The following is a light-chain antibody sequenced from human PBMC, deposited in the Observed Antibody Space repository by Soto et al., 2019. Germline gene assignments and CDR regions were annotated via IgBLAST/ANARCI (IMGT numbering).Light chain of an antibody. CDR2: GNS. CDR3: QSYDSSLRGSV. CDR1: SSNIGAGYD. Sequence: QSVLTQPPSVAGAPGQRVTISCTGGSSNIGAGYDVHWYQQLPGTAPKLLISGNSDRPSGVPDRFSGSKSGTSASLAITGLQAEDESDYYCQSYDSSLRGSVFGGGTKLTVL. J-gene: IGLJ2*01. V-gene: IGLV1-40*01.